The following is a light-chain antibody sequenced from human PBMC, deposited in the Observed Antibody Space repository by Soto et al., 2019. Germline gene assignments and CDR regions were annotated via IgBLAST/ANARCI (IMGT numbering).Light chain of an antibody. CDR1: QGIANY. CDR2: AAS. V-gene: IGKV1-27*01. Sequence: DIQMTQSPSSLSASVGDRVTITCRPSQGIANYLAWYQHKPGKVPRLLIYAASTLQSGVPSWFSGSGSGTDFTLTISSLQPEDVATYYCQKYNSAPETFGPGTKVDIK. J-gene: IGKJ3*01. CDR3: QKYNSAPET.